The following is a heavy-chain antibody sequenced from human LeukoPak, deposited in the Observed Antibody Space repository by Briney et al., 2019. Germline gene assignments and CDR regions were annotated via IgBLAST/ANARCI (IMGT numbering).Heavy chain of an antibody. J-gene: IGHJ3*02. D-gene: IGHD3-22*01. CDR3: ARGAGDYYDSSGYDAFDI. V-gene: IGHV3-30*04. CDR2: ISYDGSNK. CDR1: GCTFSSYA. Sequence: GRSLRLSCAAAGCTFSSYAMHLVRQAPGKGLEWVAVISYDGSNKYYADSVKGRFTISRDNSKNTLYLKMTSLRAEDTAVYYCARGAGDYYDSSGYDAFDIWGQGTMVTVSS.